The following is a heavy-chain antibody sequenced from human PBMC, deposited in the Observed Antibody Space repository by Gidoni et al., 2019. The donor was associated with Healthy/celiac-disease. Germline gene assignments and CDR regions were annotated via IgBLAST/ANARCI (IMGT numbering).Heavy chain of an antibody. Sequence: EVQLVESGGGLVKPGGSLRLSCAASGFTFSSYSMNWVRQAPGKGLEWVSSISSSSSYIYYADSVKGRFTISRDNAKNSLYLQMNSLRAEDTAVYYCARDLMPAVAGFDYWGQGTLVTVSS. D-gene: IGHD6-19*01. V-gene: IGHV3-21*01. CDR2: ISSSSSYI. CDR1: GFTFSSYS. J-gene: IGHJ4*02. CDR3: ARDLMPAVAGFDY.